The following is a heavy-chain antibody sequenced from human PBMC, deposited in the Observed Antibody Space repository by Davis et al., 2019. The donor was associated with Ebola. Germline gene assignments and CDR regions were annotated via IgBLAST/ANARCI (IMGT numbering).Heavy chain of an antibody. Sequence: MPGGSLRLSCAVYGGSFSGYYWSWIRQPPGKGLEWIGEINHSGSTNYNPSLKSRVTISVDTSKNQFSLKLSSVTAADTAVYYCARGLAPRGGEYYFDYWGQGTLVTVSS. CDR3: ARGLAPRGGEYYFDY. V-gene: IGHV4-34*01. J-gene: IGHJ4*02. CDR2: INHSGST. CDR1: GGSFSGYY. D-gene: IGHD3-16*01.